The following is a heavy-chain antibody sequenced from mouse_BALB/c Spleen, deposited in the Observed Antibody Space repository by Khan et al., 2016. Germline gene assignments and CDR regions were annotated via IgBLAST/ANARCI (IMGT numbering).Heavy chain of an antibody. J-gene: IGHJ3*01. CDR1: GYTFTDYN. D-gene: IGHD2-10*02. CDR2: INPNNGGT. V-gene: IGHV1-18*01. Sequence: VRLQQSGPELVKPGASVKIPCKASGYTFTDYNIDWVKQSHGKSLEWIGDINPNNGGTVYNQKFKGKATLTVDKSSSTAYMELRSLTSDDTAVYYCARKEYGNYGFAYWGQGTLVTVSA. CDR3: ARKEYGNYGFAY.